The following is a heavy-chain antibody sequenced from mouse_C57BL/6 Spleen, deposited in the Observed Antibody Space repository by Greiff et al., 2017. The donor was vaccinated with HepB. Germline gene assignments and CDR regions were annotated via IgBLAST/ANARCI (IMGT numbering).Heavy chain of an antibody. J-gene: IGHJ2*01. CDR3: AREIYYYGSSYFDY. V-gene: IGHV5-4*01. D-gene: IGHD1-1*01. CDR1: GFTFSSYA. Sequence: EVHLVESGGGLVKPGGSLKLSCAASGFTFSSYAMSWVRQTPEKRLEWVATISDGGSYTYYPDNVKGRFTISRDNAKNNLYLQMSHLKSEDTAMYYCAREIYYYGSSYFDYWGQGTTLTVSS. CDR2: ISDGGSYT.